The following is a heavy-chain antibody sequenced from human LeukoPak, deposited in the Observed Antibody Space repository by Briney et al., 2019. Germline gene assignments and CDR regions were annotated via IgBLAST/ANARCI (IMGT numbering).Heavy chain of an antibody. Sequence: GGSLRLSCAASGFTFSSYWMSWVRQAPGKGLEWVANIKQDGSEKYYVDSVKGRFTISRDNAKNSLYLQMNSLRAEDTAVYYCAREAGDIEVVPAAILRYYYYTDVWGKGTTVTVSS. CDR3: AREAGDIEVVPAAILRYYYYTDV. V-gene: IGHV3-7*01. CDR1: GFTFSSYW. J-gene: IGHJ6*03. D-gene: IGHD2-2*02. CDR2: IKQDGSEK.